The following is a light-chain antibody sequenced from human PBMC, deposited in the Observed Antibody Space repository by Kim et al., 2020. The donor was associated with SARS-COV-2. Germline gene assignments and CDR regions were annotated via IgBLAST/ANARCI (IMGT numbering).Light chain of an antibody. CDR3: DAGDDTLKSVV. Sequence: QRSITSSCSRSTTIGRDNLSCYNQVPATAPKHLIHSNHLRPSWVPDLFSASTSATSAALSIIWAQSADEADYYCDAGDDTLKSVVFGGGTQLTVL. CDR2: SNH. V-gene: IGLV1-44*01. J-gene: IGLJ2*01. CDR1: STTIGRDN.